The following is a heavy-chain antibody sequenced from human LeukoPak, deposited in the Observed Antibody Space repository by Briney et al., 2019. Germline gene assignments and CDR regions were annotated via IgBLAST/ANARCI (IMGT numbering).Heavy chain of an antibody. V-gene: IGHV3-9*01. CDR2: ISWNSGSI. Sequence: PGRSLRLSCAASGFTFDDYAMHWVRHAPGKGLEWVSGISWNSGSIGYADSVKGRFTISRDNAKNSLYLQMNSLRAEDTALYYCAKDIILQGYDILTGPRSSGFDYWGQGTLVTVSS. CDR1: GFTFDDYA. CDR3: AKDIILQGYDILTGPRSSGFDY. D-gene: IGHD3-9*01. J-gene: IGHJ4*02.